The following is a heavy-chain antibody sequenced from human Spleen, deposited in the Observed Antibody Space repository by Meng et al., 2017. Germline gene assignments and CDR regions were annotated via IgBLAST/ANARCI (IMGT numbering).Heavy chain of an antibody. Sequence: QITLKESGPPLVRPTQTLTLTCTFSGFSLSTNGVGVGWIRQPPGKALELLALIYWDDDKRFSPSLKSRLTVTKDTSKKQVVLTMTNMDPVDTATYYCAHRRSPSQCFDYWGQGTLVTVSS. CDR2: IYWDDDK. CDR3: AHRRSPSQCFDY. D-gene: IGHD6-6*01. CDR1: GFSLSTNGVG. V-gene: IGHV2-5*02. J-gene: IGHJ4*02.